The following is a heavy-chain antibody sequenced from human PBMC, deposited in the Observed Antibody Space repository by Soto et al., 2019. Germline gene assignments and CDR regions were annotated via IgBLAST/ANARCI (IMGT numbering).Heavy chain of an antibody. CDR2: ISGSGGST. CDR3: AKVPFYDILTGYYLYYDY. V-gene: IGHV3-23*01. Sequence: PGGSLRLSCEASGFTFSSYAMSWVRQAPGKGLEWVSAISGSGGSTYYADSVKGRFTISRDNSKNTLYLQMNSLRAEDTAVYYCAKVPFYDILTGYYLYYDYWGQGTLVTVSS. CDR1: GFTFSSYA. D-gene: IGHD3-9*01. J-gene: IGHJ4*02.